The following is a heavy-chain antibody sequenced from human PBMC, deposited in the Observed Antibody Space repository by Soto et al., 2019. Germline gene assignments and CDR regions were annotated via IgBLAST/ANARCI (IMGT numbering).Heavy chain of an antibody. CDR1: GFTFSSYG. J-gene: IGHJ4*02. V-gene: IGHV3-33*01. Sequence: QVQLVESGGGVVQPGRSLRLSCAASGFTFSSYGMHWVRQAPGKGLEWVAVIWYDGSNKYYADSVKGRFTISRDNSKNTLYLQMNSLSAEDTAVYYGARDPKPYGYSYGNDYWGQGTLVTVSS. D-gene: IGHD5-18*01. CDR2: IWYDGSNK. CDR3: ARDPKPYGYSYGNDY.